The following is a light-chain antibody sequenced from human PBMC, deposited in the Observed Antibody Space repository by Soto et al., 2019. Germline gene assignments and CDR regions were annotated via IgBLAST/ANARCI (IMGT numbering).Light chain of an antibody. J-gene: IGKJ5*01. V-gene: IGKV3-20*01. CDR1: QSVSSSY. CDR3: QQYGSSPPIT. CDR2: GAS. Sequence: ELVLTQSPVTTSTSPGKRANLSCXXXQSVSSSYLAWYQQKPGQAPRLLIYGASSRATGIPDRFSGSGSGTDFTLTISRLEPEDFAVYYCQQYGSSPPITFGQGTRLEIK.